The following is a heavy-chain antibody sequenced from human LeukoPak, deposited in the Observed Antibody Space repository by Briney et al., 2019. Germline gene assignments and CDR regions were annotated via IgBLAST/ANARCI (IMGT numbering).Heavy chain of an antibody. Sequence: PSETLSLTCAVSGASMNSFYWSWIRQPPGKGREWIGYIYYTGITNYNPSLKSRVTISADTSKNQFSLKLSSVTAADTAVYYCARAPIAAARYVRFDPWGQGTLITVSS. CDR2: IYYTGIT. V-gene: IGHV4-59*01. CDR3: ARAPIAAARYVRFDP. CDR1: GASMNSFY. D-gene: IGHD6-13*01. J-gene: IGHJ5*02.